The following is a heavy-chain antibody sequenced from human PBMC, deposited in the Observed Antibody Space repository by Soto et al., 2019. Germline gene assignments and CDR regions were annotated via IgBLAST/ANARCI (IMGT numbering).Heavy chain of an antibody. CDR2: INHSGST. J-gene: IGHJ6*02. D-gene: IGHD3-3*01. CDR3: ARVGSYDITIFGVVIRTQSCMDV. Sequence: PSETLSLTCAVYGGSFSGYYWSWIRQPPGKGLEWIGEINHSGSTNYNPSLKSRVTISVDTSKNQFSLKLSSVTAADTAVYYCARVGSYDITIFGVVIRTQSCMDVWGQGTTVTVSS. CDR1: GGSFSGYY. V-gene: IGHV4-34*01.